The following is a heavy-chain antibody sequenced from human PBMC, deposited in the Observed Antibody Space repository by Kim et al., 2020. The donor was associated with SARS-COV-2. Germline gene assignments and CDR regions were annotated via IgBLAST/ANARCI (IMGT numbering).Heavy chain of an antibody. J-gene: IGHJ4*02. CDR2: ISSNGGST. CDR3: VKTRGRYYGSGVFYDY. Sequence: GGSLRLSCSASGFTFSSYAMHWVRQAPGKGLEYVSAISSNGGSTYYADSVKGRFTISRDNSKNTLYLQMSSLRAEDTAVYYCVKTRGRYYGSGVFYDYWGQGTLVTVSS. CDR1: GFTFSSYA. D-gene: IGHD3-10*01. V-gene: IGHV3-64D*06.